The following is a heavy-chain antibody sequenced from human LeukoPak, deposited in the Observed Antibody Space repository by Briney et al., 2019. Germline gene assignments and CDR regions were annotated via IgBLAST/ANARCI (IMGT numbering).Heavy chain of an antibody. V-gene: IGHV4-31*03. CDR2: IYYSGST. Sequence: SQTLSLTCTVSGGSISSGGYYWSWIRQHPGKGLEWIGYIYYSGSTYYNPSLKRRVTISVDTSKNQFSLKLSSVTAADTAVYYCARTLGAVVVPAARPHWYFDLWGRGTLVTVSS. D-gene: IGHD2-2*01. J-gene: IGHJ2*01. CDR1: GGSISSGGYY. CDR3: ARTLGAVVVPAARPHWYFDL.